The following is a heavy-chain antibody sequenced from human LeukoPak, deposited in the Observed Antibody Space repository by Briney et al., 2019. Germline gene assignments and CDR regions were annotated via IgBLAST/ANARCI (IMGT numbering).Heavy chain of an antibody. V-gene: IGHV4-34*01. CDR1: GGSFSGYY. J-gene: IGHJ5*02. Sequence: KPSETLSLTCAVYGGSFSGYYWSWIPQPPGKGLEWIGEINHSGSTNYNPSLKSRVTISVDTSKNQFSLKLSSVTAADTAVYYCAREKTLLWFGESRFDPWGQGTLVTVSS. D-gene: IGHD3-10*01. CDR3: AREKTLLWFGESRFDP. CDR2: INHSGST.